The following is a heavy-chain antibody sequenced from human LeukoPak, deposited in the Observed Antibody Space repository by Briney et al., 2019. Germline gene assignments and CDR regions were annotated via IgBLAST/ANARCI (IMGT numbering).Heavy chain of an antibody. Sequence: GGSLRLSCAASGITFINAWMTWVRQTPGKGLEWLGRIKSEADGGTTEYAAPVTGRFTISRDDSKNTLYLRTNSLKTEDTGIYYCTTDLEWVGGSYWGQGALVTVSS. CDR1: GITFINAW. D-gene: IGHD6-19*01. V-gene: IGHV3-15*01. J-gene: IGHJ4*02. CDR3: TTDLEWVGGSY. CDR2: IKSEADGGTT.